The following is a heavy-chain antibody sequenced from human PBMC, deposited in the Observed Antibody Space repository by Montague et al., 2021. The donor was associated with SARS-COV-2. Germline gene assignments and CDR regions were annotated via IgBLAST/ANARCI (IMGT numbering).Heavy chain of an antibody. CDR2: IYWDDDK. J-gene: IGHJ1*01. Sequence: PALVKPTQTLTLTCTFSGFSLSTSGVGVGWIRQPPGKALEWLALIYWDDDKRYSPSLKSRLTVTKDTSKNQVVLTMTNMDPVDTATYYCAHRSIAAAGGYCQHWGQGTLVTVSS. CDR3: AHRSIAAAGGYCQH. CDR1: GFSLSTSGVG. D-gene: IGHD6-13*01. V-gene: IGHV2-5*02.